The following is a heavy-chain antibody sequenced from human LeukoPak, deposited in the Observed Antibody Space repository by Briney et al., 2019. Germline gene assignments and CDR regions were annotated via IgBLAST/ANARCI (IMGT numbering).Heavy chain of an antibody. J-gene: IGHJ5*02. CDR1: GDTFSRYG. Sequence: SVKVSCKASGDTFSRYGISWVRQAPGQGLEWMGGIIPLFGTANYAQKFQGRVTMTRDTSTSTVYMELSSLRSEDTAVYYCARDGAYDFWSGYYFFGDAGNWFDPWGQGTLVTVSS. CDR2: IIPLFGTA. D-gene: IGHD3-3*01. CDR3: ARDGAYDFWSGYYFFGDAGNWFDP. V-gene: IGHV1-69*05.